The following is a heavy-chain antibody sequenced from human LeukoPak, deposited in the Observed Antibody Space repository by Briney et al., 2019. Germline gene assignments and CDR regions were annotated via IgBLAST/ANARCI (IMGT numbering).Heavy chain of an antibody. CDR2: IKWDGGRT. CDR3: ARGEGDILTGYLDY. D-gene: IGHD3-9*01. Sequence: GGSLRVSCAASGYTFDDHGMRWVRQAPGKRLEWVAGIKWDGGRTGYADSVKGRFTISRDKAKNSVYLQMKSLRADDTAGYYCARGEGDILTGYLDYWVQGTLVTVSS. J-gene: IGHJ4*02. V-gene: IGHV3-20*04. CDR1: GYTFDDHG.